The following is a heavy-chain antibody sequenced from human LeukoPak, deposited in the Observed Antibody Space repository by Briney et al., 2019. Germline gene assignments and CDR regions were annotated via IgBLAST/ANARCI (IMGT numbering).Heavy chain of an antibody. D-gene: IGHD5-18*01. J-gene: IGHJ3*02. V-gene: IGHV4-34*01. Sequence: SETLSLTCAVYGGSFSGYYWSWIRQPPGKGLGWIGEINHSGSTNYNPSLKSRVTISVDTSKNQFSLKLSSVTAADTAVYYCARSQLWLRDDAFDIWGQGTMVTVSS. CDR3: ARSQLWLRDDAFDI. CDR2: INHSGST. CDR1: GGSFSGYY.